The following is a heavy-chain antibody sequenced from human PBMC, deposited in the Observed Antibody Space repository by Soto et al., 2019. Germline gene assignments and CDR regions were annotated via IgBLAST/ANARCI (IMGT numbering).Heavy chain of an antibody. CDR1: GGTFSSYA. D-gene: IGHD6-13*01. Sequence: QVQLVQSGAEVKKPGSSVKVSCQASGGTFSSYAISWVRQAPGQGLEWMGGIIPIFGTANYAQQFQGRVKITADESTSTAYMELISLRYEDTAVYYCARDPVIAAAGTYYYYGMDVWGQGTTVTVSS. CDR2: IIPIFGTA. CDR3: ARDPVIAAAGTYYYYGMDV. V-gene: IGHV1-69*12. J-gene: IGHJ6*02.